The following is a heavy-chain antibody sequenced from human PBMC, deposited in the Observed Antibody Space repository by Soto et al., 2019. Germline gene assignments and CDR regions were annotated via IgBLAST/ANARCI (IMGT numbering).Heavy chain of an antibody. CDR3: ARGRLLPAVNFDY. CDR1: GGSINSGGYS. V-gene: IGHV4-30-2*01. J-gene: IGHJ4*02. D-gene: IGHD2-2*01. Sequence: SETLSLTCTVSGGSINSGGYSWTWIRQPPGKGLEWIGFIYHTGTTYYNPSLKSRVTISVDGSKNHFSLQLSSVTAADTAVYFCARGRLLPAVNFDYWGQGTLVTVSS. CDR2: IYHTGTT.